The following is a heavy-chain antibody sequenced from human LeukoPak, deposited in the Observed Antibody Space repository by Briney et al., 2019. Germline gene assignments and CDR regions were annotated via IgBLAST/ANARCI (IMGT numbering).Heavy chain of an antibody. V-gene: IGHV4-59*01. D-gene: IGHD1-7*01. CDR2: IYYSGST. J-gene: IGHJ5*02. CDR1: GGSISSYY. Sequence: KSSETLSLTCTVSGGSISSYYWSWIRQPPGKGLEWIGYIYYSGSTNYNPSLKSRVTISVDTSKNQFSLKLSSVTAADTAVYYCAGHPNFLNWFDPWGQGTLVTVSS. CDR3: AGHPNFLNWFDP.